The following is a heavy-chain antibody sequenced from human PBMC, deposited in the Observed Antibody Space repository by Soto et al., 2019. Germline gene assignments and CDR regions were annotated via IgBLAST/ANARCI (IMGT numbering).Heavy chain of an antibody. Sequence: QVQLQQWGAGLLKPSETLSLTCAVYGGSFSGYYWSWIRQPPGKGLEWIGEINHSGGTNYNPSLTRRVTLSVATSKNQFSLRLSSVTAADTALYYCARHGYRQISSFDYWGQGTLVTVSS. CDR3: ARHGYRQISSFDY. D-gene: IGHD5-12*01. J-gene: IGHJ4*02. CDR2: INHSGGT. CDR1: GGSFSGYY. V-gene: IGHV4-34*01.